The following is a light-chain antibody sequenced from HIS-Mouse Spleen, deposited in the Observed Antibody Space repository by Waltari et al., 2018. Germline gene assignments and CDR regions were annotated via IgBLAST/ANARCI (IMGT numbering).Light chain of an antibody. CDR2: EAS. CDR3: YSTDISGYHRI. Sequence: SYELTQPPSVSVSPGQTARITCSGDALPKKYAYWYQNKSGQAPVLVIYEASTRPSGFPSRFSGSSSATMATLTISGAQLEDEADYSCYSTDISGYHRIFGTGTKVTVL. J-gene: IGLJ1*01. CDR1: ALPKKY. V-gene: IGLV3-10*01.